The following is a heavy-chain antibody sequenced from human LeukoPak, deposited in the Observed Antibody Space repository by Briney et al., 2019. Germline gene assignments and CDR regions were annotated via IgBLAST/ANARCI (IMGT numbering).Heavy chain of an antibody. CDR3: ALTLYYDSSGYHY. Sequence: GGSLRLSCAASGFTFDDYGMSWVRQAPGKGLEWVANIKQDGSEKYYVDSVKGRFTISRDNAKNSLYLQMNSLRAEDTAVYYCALTLYYDSSGYHYWGQGTLVTVSS. CDR1: GFTFDDYG. D-gene: IGHD3-22*01. V-gene: IGHV3-7*01. J-gene: IGHJ4*02. CDR2: IKQDGSEK.